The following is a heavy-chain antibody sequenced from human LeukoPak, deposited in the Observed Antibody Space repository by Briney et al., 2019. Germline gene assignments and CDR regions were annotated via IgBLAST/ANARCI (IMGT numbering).Heavy chain of an antibody. V-gene: IGHV3-21*01. CDR1: GFTFSSYN. CDR3: ARGGVFSSGWYVDY. J-gene: IGHJ4*02. D-gene: IGHD6-19*01. Sequence: GGSLRLSCAASGFTFSSYNMNWVRQAPGKGLEWVSSISSSSSYIYYADSVKGRFTISRDNAKNSLYLQMNSLRAEDTAVYYCARGGVFSSGWYVDYWGQGTLVSVSS. CDR2: ISSSSSYI.